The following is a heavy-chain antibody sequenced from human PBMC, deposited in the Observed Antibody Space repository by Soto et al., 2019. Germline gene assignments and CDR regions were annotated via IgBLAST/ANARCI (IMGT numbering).Heavy chain of an antibody. V-gene: IGHV3-64*01. CDR2: ISSNGGST. CDR1: GFTFSSYA. Sequence: GGSLRLSCAASGFTFSSYAMHWVRQAPGKGLEYVSAISSNGGSTYYANSVKGRFTIPRDNSKNTLYLQMGSLRAEDMAVYYCARGTAAILSSDPWGQGPLVTVSS. J-gene: IGHJ5*02. D-gene: IGHD2-2*02. CDR3: ARGTAAILSSDP.